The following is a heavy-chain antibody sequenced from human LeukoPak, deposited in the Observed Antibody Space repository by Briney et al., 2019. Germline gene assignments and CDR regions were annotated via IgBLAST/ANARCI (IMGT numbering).Heavy chain of an antibody. V-gene: IGHV3-30*18. CDR3: AKSGEAFDI. D-gene: IGHD6-25*01. Sequence: GRSLRLSCAASGFTFSSYGMHWVRQAPGKGLEWVAVISYDGSNKYYADSVKGRFTISGDNSKNTLYLQMNSLRAEDTAVYYCAKSGEAFDIWGQGTMVTVSS. CDR2: ISYDGSNK. CDR1: GFTFSSYG. J-gene: IGHJ3*02.